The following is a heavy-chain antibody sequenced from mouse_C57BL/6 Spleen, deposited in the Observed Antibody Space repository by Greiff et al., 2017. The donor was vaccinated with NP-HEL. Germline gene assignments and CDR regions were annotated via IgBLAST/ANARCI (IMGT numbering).Heavy chain of an antibody. CDR2: IRNKANGYTT. D-gene: IGHD1-1*01. CDR1: GFTFTDYY. Sequence: DVKLQESGGGLVQPGGSLSLSCAASGFTFTDYYMSWVRQPPGKALEWLGFIRNKANGYTTEYSASVKGRFTISRDNSQSFLYLQMNALRAEDSATYYCARARLEYGSKDYWGQGTTLTVSS. CDR3: ARARLEYGSKDY. J-gene: IGHJ2*01. V-gene: IGHV7-3*01.